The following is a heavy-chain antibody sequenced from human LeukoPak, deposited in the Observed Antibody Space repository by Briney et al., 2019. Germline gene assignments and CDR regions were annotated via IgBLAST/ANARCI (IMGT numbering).Heavy chain of an antibody. Sequence: GASVKVSCTASGYTFPSYFMHWVRQAPGQGLEWMGIINPTGGSTTYAQKFQGRVTMTRNTSISTAYMELSSLRSEDTAVYYCARSHSYYDFWGGEETDYWGQGTLVTVSS. CDR3: ARSHSYYDFWGGEETDY. CDR2: INPTGGST. V-gene: IGHV1-46*01. CDR1: GYTFPSYF. J-gene: IGHJ4*02. D-gene: IGHD3-3*01.